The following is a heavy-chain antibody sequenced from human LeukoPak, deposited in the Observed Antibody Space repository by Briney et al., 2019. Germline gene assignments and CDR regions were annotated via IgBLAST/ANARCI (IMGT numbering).Heavy chain of an antibody. D-gene: IGHD3-22*01. Sequence: SETLSLTCTVSGGSISSGDYYWSWIRQPPGKGLEWIAYMYYSGSIYYNPSLKSRVTMSADTSKNQLSLKLSSVTAADTAVYYCARPYYYDSRIDPWGQGILVTVSS. CDR1: GGSISSGDYY. V-gene: IGHV4-30-4*01. CDR3: ARPYYYDSRIDP. CDR2: MYYSGSI. J-gene: IGHJ5*02.